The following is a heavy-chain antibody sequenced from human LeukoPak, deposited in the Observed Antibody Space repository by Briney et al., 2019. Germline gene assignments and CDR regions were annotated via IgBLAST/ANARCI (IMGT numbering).Heavy chain of an antibody. J-gene: IGHJ4*02. V-gene: IGHV3-23*01. CDR3: AKDRDIVATIILFDY. D-gene: IGHD5-12*01. CDR2: ISGSGGST. CDR1: GFTFSSYA. Sequence: GGSLRLSCAASGFTFSSYAMSWVRQAPGKGMEWVSAISGSGGSTYYADSVKGRFTISRDNSKNTLYLQMNSLRAEDTAVYYCAKDRDIVATIILFDYWGQGTLVTVSS.